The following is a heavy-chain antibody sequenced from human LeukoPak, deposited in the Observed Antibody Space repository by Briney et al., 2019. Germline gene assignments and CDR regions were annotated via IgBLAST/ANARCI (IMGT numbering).Heavy chain of an antibody. V-gene: IGHV4-39*07. CDR1: GGSISSSSYY. CDR2: IYYSGST. CDR3: AGRYYGSGSFYGMDV. J-gene: IGHJ6*02. Sequence: SETLSLTCTVSGGSISSSSYYWGWIRQPPGKGLEWIGSIYYSGSTYYNPSLKSRVTISVDTSKNQFSLKLSSVTAADTAVYYCAGRYYGSGSFYGMDVWGQGTTVTVSS. D-gene: IGHD3-10*01.